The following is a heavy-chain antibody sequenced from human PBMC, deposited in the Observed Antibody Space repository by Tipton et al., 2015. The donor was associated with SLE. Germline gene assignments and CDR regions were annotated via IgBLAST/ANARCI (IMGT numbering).Heavy chain of an antibody. D-gene: IGHD1-26*01. CDR2: ISGSGGST. CDR1: GFTFSSYA. V-gene: IGHV3-23*01. CDR3: AVNGLVGAAFDY. J-gene: IGHJ4*02. Sequence: SLRLSCAASGFTFSSYAMSWVRQAPGKGLEWVSAISGSGGSTYYADSVKGRFTISRDNSKNTLYLQMNSLRAEDTAVYYCAVNGLVGAAFDYWGQGTLVTVSS.